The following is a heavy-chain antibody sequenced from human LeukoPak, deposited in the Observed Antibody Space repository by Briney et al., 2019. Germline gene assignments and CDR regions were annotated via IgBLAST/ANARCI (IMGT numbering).Heavy chain of an antibody. Sequence: GGSLRLSCAAPGFTFSSYSMNWVRQAPGKGVEWVSSISSSSSYIYYADSVKGRFTISRDNAKNSLYLQMNSLRAEDTAVYYCARDHSLLYFDYWGQGTLVTVSS. CDR2: ISSSSSYI. CDR1: GFTFSSYS. V-gene: IGHV3-21*01. J-gene: IGHJ4*02. CDR3: ARDHSLLYFDY. D-gene: IGHD2-21*02.